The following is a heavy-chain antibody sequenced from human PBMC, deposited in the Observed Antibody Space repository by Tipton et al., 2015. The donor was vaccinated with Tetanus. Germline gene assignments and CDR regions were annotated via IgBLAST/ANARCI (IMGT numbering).Heavy chain of an antibody. V-gene: IGHV5-51*01. D-gene: IGHD3-10*01. CDR3: ARLPKHYSASGST. CDR2: IYPGDSDA. Sequence: QSGAEVKKPGESLKISCKASGHNSRSYWVSWVRQMPGKGLEWMGIIYPGDSDATYNPSFQGQVTISADKSISTAYLQWTGLKPSDTAIYFCARLPKHYSASGSTWGQGTQVTVSS. CDR1: GHNSRSYW. J-gene: IGHJ5*02.